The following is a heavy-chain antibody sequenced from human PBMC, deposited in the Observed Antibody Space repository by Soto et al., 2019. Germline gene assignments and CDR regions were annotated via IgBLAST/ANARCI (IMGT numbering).Heavy chain of an antibody. Sequence: PGESLKISCKGSGYSFTSYWIGWVRQMPGKGLEWMGIIYPGDSDTRYSPSFQGQVTISADKSISTAYLQWSSLKASDTAMYYCARVYCSGGSCKPLYYYYYYMDVWGKGTTVTVSS. D-gene: IGHD2-15*01. CDR2: IYPGDSDT. J-gene: IGHJ6*03. CDR3: ARVYCSGGSCKPLYYYYYYMDV. V-gene: IGHV5-51*01. CDR1: GYSFTSYW.